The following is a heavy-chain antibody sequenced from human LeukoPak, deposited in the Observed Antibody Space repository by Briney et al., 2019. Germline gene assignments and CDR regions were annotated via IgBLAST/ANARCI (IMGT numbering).Heavy chain of an antibody. CDR2: MHYSGST. CDR1: GGSITKNSYY. CDR3: CGSGWFAGPFGY. Sequence: SETPSLTCSVSGGSITKNSYYWGWIRQSPETGLEWIGSMHYSGSTYYNPSLNSRVTISVDTSKNQFSLKLTSVTAADTAVYYCCGSGWFAGPFGYWGQGALVTVSS. V-gene: IGHV4-39*07. D-gene: IGHD6-19*01. J-gene: IGHJ4*02.